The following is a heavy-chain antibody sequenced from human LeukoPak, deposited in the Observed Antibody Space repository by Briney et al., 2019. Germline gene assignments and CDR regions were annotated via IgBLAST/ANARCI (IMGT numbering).Heavy chain of an antibody. CDR3: TVQRGGDGYNTFDY. J-gene: IGHJ4*02. V-gene: IGHV3-23*01. CDR1: GFTFSSYA. D-gene: IGHD5-24*01. Sequence: GGSLRLSCAASGFTFSSYAMSWVRQAPGKGLEWVSALSGSGDDTYYADSVKGRFTISRDNSKNTLYLQMNSLRAEDTAVYYCTVQRGGDGYNTFDYWGQGTLATVSS. CDR2: LSGSGDDT.